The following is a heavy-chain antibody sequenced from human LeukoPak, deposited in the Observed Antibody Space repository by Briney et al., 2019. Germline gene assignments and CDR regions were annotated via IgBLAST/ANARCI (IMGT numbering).Heavy chain of an antibody. J-gene: IGHJ4*02. CDR2: INSDGSST. D-gene: IGHD1-14*01. Sequence: PGGSLRLSCAASGFTFSSYWMHWVRQAPGKWLVWVSRINSDGSSTSYADSVKGRFTISRDNAKNTLYLQMNSLRAEDTAVYYCAREVETEALGYWGQGTLVTVSS. V-gene: IGHV3-74*01. CDR1: GFTFSSYW. CDR3: AREVETEALGY.